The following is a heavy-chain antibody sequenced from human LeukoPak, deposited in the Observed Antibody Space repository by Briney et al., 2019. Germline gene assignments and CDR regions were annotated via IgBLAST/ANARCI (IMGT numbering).Heavy chain of an antibody. CDR3: ARGPYPFNYFDY. Sequence: SQTLSLTCTVSGGSISSGSYYWSWIRQPAGKGLEWIGRIYTSGSTNYNPSLKSRVTISVDTSKNQFSLKLSSVTAADTAVYYCARGPYPFNYFDYWGQGTLVTVSS. J-gene: IGHJ4*02. V-gene: IGHV4-61*02. CDR2: IYTSGST. CDR1: GGSISSGSYY. D-gene: IGHD3-3*02.